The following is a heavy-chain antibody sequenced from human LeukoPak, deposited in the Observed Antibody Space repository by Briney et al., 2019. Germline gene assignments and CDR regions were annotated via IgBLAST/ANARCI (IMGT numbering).Heavy chain of an antibody. D-gene: IGHD3-9*01. V-gene: IGHV1-69*01. Sequence: SVKVSCKASGGTFSSYAISWVRQAPGQGLEWMGGIIPIFGTANYAQKFQGRVTITVDESASTAYMELSSLRSEDTAVYYCARGHYDILTGYYNARNPNYYYYGMDVWGQGTTVTVSS. J-gene: IGHJ6*02. CDR2: IIPIFGTA. CDR3: ARGHYDILTGYYNARNPNYYYYGMDV. CDR1: GGTFSSYA.